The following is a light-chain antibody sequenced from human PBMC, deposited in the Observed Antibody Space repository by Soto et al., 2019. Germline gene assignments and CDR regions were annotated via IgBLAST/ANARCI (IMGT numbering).Light chain of an antibody. CDR3: QQYDIYYSST. Sequence: DIQMTQSPSTLSASVGDRVTITCRASQNINKCLAWYQQKPGIAPKLLIYRASTLERGVPSRVSGSGSRTDFTLTISSRQPDDSANYYCQQYDIYYSSTFGQGTKLEIK. J-gene: IGKJ1*01. V-gene: IGKV1-5*03. CDR1: QNINKC. CDR2: RAS.